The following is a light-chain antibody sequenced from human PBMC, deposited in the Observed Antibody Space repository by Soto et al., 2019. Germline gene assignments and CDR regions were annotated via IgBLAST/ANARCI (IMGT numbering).Light chain of an antibody. CDR1: QRVANF. Sequence: EIVLTQSPATLSLSPGETATLSCRASQRVANFLAWLQHKPGQAPRVVIYDTSNRATGIPARFSGSGSGTDFTLTITNIEPEDFAVYYCQQRSWPLFSFGPGTRLE. J-gene: IGKJ2*03. CDR3: QQRSWPLFS. V-gene: IGKV3-11*01. CDR2: DTS.